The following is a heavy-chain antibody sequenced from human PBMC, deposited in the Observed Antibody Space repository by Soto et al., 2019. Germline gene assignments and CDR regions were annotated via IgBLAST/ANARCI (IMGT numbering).Heavy chain of an antibody. CDR3: AGGYGSGSYSASYVY. CDR1: GGSISSYY. V-gene: IGHV4-59*01. Sequence: SETLSLTCTVSGGSISSYYWSWIRQPPGKGLEWIGYIYYTETTSYNPSLKSRVTISVDTSKNQFSLKLSSVNAADTALYYCAGGYGSGSYSASYVYWGQGTLVTGS. J-gene: IGHJ4*02. D-gene: IGHD3-10*01. CDR2: IYYTETT.